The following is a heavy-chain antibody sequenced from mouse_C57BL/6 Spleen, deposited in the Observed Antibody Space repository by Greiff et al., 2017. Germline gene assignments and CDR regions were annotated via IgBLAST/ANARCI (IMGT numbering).Heavy chain of an antibody. D-gene: IGHD2-1*01. CDR3: ASPYGREYDDMDD. CDR1: GYTFTSYW. Sequence: QVQLQQPGAELVKPGASVTLSCKASGYTFTSYWMHWVKQRPGQGLEWIGMIHPNSGSTNYNEKFKSKATLTVSNSSSTAYMQLSSLTSEDSAVYYCASPYGREYDDMDDWGQGTSVTVSS. V-gene: IGHV1-64*01. CDR2: IHPNSGST. J-gene: IGHJ4*01.